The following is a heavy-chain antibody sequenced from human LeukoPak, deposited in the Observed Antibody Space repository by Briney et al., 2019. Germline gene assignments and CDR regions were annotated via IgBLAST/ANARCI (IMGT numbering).Heavy chain of an antibody. J-gene: IGHJ4*02. CDR2: INHSGST. V-gene: IGHV4-38-2*02. CDR3: ARIWYGDNY. CDR1: GYSISSGYY. D-gene: IGHD4-17*01. Sequence: PSETLSLTCTVSGYSISSGYYWSWIRQPPGKGLEWIGEINHSGSTNYNPSLKSRVTISVDTSKNQFSLKLSSVTAADTAVYYCARIWYGDNYWGQGTLVTVSS.